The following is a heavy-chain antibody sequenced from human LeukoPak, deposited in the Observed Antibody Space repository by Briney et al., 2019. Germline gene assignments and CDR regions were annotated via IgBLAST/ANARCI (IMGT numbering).Heavy chain of an antibody. CDR2: ISNSGSTI. D-gene: IGHD6-19*01. Sequence: GGSLRLSCAASGFTFSDYDMSWMRQAPEKGLEWVSYISNSGSTIYYADSVKGRFTISRDNAKNSLYLQMNSLRAEDTAVYYCARDATGYSSGWFDYWGQGTLVTVSS. J-gene: IGHJ4*02. CDR1: GFTFSDYD. CDR3: ARDATGYSSGWFDY. V-gene: IGHV3-11*04.